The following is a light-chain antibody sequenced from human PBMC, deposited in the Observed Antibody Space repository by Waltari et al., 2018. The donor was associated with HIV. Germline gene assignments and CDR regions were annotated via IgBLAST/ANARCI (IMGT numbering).Light chain of an antibody. CDR1: PHISSW. CDR2: AVS. CDR3: QQYASFPPS. V-gene: IGKV1D-16*01. J-gene: IGKJ4*01. Sequence: DTQMPQSPSSLSASVGARVTITCRATPHISSWLAWYQQRPGKAPKSLIHAVSNLQKVAPSRCSGSGSGTDFNLTINGLQSEDVAIYYCQQYASFPPSFGGGTK.